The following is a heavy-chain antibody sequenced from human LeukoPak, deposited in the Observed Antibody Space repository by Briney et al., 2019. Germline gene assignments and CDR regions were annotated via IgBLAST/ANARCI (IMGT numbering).Heavy chain of an antibody. V-gene: IGHV4-39*07. J-gene: IGHJ6*03. D-gene: IGHD3-22*01. Sequence: PSHTLSLTCTVSGGSISSSSYYWAWIRQPPGKGLEWIGSIYYSGSTYYNPSLKTRVTISVDTSKNQFSLKLSSVTAAGTAVYYCTRGSIAYYYMDVWGKGTTVTIFS. CDR3: TRGSIAYYYMDV. CDR1: GGSISSSSYY. CDR2: IYYSGST.